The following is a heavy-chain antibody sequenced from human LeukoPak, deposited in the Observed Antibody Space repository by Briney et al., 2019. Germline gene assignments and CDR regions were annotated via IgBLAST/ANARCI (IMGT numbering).Heavy chain of an antibody. CDR2: IYYSGST. D-gene: IGHD3-22*01. V-gene: IGHV4-61*01. J-gene: IGHJ3*02. Sequence: SETLSLTCTVSGGSISSSSYYWSWIRQPPGKGLEWIGYIYYSGSTNYNPSLKSRVTISVDTSKNQFSLKLSSVTAADTAVYYCARDLYYYDRLDAFDIWGQGTMVTVSS. CDR3: ARDLYYYDRLDAFDI. CDR1: GGSISSSSYY.